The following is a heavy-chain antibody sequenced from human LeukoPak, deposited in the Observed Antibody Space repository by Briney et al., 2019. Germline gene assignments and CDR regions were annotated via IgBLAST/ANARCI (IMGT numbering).Heavy chain of an antibody. Sequence: RASVKVSCKASGYTFTSYGISWVRQAPGQGLEWMGWISAYNGNTNYAQKLQGRVTMTTDASTSTAYMELRSLRSDDTAVYYCARTSGYSYGYTFDYWGQGTLVTVSS. J-gene: IGHJ4*02. CDR3: ARTSGYSYGYTFDY. CDR1: GYTFTSYG. D-gene: IGHD5-18*01. V-gene: IGHV1-18*01. CDR2: ISAYNGNT.